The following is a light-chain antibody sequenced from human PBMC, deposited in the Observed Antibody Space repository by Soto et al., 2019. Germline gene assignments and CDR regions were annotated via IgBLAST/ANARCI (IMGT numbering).Light chain of an antibody. CDR3: QQYGSSPIT. Sequence: EIVLTQSPGTLSLSPGERATLSCRASQSVSSSYLAWYQQKPGQAPRLLIYGASSRATGIPDRXXXSXSGXXXXXXXXXXXPEXFAXYYCQQYGSSPITFGQGTRLEIK. CDR1: QSVSSSY. CDR2: GAS. J-gene: IGKJ5*01. V-gene: IGKV3-20*01.